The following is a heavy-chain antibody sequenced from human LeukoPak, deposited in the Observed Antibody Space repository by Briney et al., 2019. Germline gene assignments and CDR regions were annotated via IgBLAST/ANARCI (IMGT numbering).Heavy chain of an antibody. D-gene: IGHD1-26*01. V-gene: IGHV3-64*01. J-gene: IGHJ3*02. CDR3: ARASGPWGPHAFDI. CDR2: ISSNGGST. Sequence: GGSLRLSCAASGFTFSSYAMSWVRQAPGKGLEYVSAISSNGGSTYYANSVKGRFTISRDNSKNTLYLQMGSLRAEDMAVYYCARASGPWGPHAFDIWGQGTMVTVSS. CDR1: GFTFSSYA.